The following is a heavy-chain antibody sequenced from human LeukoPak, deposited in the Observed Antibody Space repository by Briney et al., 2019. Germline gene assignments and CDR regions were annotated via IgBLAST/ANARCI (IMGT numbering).Heavy chain of an antibody. CDR1: GGSLSSYY. V-gene: IGHV4-4*07. D-gene: IGHD6-13*01. J-gene: IGHJ4*02. CDR3: ARGTTAAAGIFDC. CDR2: IYSSGST. Sequence: PSETLSLPCSVSGGSLSSYYWSWVRRPAGKGLEWIGRIYSSGSTNYNPSLNSRVTMSVDTSNNQLSLRLTSVTAAGTAVYYCARGTTAAAGIFDCWGQGTLVTVSS.